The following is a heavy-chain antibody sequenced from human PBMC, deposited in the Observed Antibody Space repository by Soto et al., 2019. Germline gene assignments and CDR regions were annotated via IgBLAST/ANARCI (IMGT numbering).Heavy chain of an antibody. CDR3: TTRGNSPFCT. CDR2: VYPRNSYV. J-gene: IGHJ6*03. D-gene: IGHD2-2*01. Sequence: GASLKISCQGTGYRFSRSWFGWVRQKPPKALEWLSNVYPRNSYVTYIPTFEGQFTISADNSINPSYLFLLSLPASSTAICYCTTRGNSPFCTWGRGPRV. CDR1: GYRFSRSW. V-gene: IGHV5-51*01.